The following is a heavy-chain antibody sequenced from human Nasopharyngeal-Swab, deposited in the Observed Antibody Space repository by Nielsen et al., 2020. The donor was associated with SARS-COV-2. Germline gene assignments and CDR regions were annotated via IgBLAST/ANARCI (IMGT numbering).Heavy chain of an antibody. J-gene: IGHJ4*02. Sequence: SLKISCAASGFTFCGYCLDWVRPAPGKGLEWVSGISWNSGSIGYADSVKGRFTISRDNAKNSLYLQMNSLRAEDTALYYCAKDIMGWGQGTLVTVSS. CDR2: ISWNSGSI. CDR3: AKDIMG. CDR1: GFTFCGYC. D-gene: IGHD2-8*01. V-gene: IGHV3-9*01.